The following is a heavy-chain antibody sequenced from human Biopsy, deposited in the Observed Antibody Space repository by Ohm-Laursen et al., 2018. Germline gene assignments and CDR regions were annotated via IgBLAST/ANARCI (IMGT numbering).Heavy chain of an antibody. D-gene: IGHD4-11*01. J-gene: IGHJ2*01. CDR2: ISYDGSGE. Sequence: SLRLSCAASGFTFTSYPMHWVRQAPGKGLEWVAVISYDGSGEYYADSLQGRFIISSDNPKNTVDLQMNSLGAEDTAVYFCARDGKRWDYSTYFSWHFDLWGRGTLVTVSS. CDR1: GFTFTSYP. V-gene: IGHV3-30*03. CDR3: ARDGKRWDYSTYFSWHFDL.